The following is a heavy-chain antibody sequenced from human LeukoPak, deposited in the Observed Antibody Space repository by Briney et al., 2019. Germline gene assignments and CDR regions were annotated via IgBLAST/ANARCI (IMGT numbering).Heavy chain of an antibody. CDR3: ARASDYYDSSGYYTFFDY. CDR2: IGTAGDT. J-gene: IGHJ4*02. Sequence: PGGSLRLSCAASGFPFSSYDMHWVRQATGKGLEWVSAIGTAGDTYYPGSVKGRFTISRENAKNSLYLQMNSLRAGDTAVYYCARASDYYDSSGYYTFFDYWGQGTLVTVSS. V-gene: IGHV3-13*01. D-gene: IGHD3-22*01. CDR1: GFPFSSYD.